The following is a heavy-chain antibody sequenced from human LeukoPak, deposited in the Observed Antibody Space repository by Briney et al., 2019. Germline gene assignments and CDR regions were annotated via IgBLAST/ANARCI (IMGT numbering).Heavy chain of an antibody. CDR3: ARSGSYYVHRPNAFDI. CDR2: IGAYNGNT. Sequence: SSVKVSCKASVYTFTSYGISWVRQAPGQGLEWMGWIGAYNGNTNYAQKLQGRVTMTTDTSTSTAYMELRSLRSDDTAVYYCARSGSYYVHRPNAFDIWGQGTMVTVSS. CDR1: VYTFTSYG. J-gene: IGHJ3*02. V-gene: IGHV1-18*01. D-gene: IGHD1-26*01.